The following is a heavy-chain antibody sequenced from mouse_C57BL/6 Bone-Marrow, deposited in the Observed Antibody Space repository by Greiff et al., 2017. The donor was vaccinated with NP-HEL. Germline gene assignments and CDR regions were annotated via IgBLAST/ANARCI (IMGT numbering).Heavy chain of an antibody. V-gene: IGHV14-4*01. CDR1: GFNIKDDY. D-gene: IGHD3-2*02. Sequence: VQLQQSGAELVRPGASVKLSCTASGFNIKDDYMHWVKQRPEQGLEWIGWIDPENGDTEYASKFQGKATITADTSSNTAYLQLSSLTSEDTAVYYCTTGTAQATFYYAMDYWGQGTSVTVSS. J-gene: IGHJ4*01. CDR2: IDPENGDT. CDR3: TTGTAQATFYYAMDY.